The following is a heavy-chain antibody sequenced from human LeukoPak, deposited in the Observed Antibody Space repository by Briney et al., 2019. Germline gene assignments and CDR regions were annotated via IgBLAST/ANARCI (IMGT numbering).Heavy chain of an antibody. CDR2: INPSGGST. Sequence: ASVKVSCKASGYTFTSYYMHWVRQAPGQGLEWMGIINPSGGSTSYAQKFQGRVTMTRDMSTSTVYMELSSLRSEDTAVYYCARDMNCSSTSGCPLYRDVWGKGTTVTVSS. CDR3: ARDMNCSSTSGCPLYRDV. V-gene: IGHV1-46*01. CDR1: GYTFTSYY. J-gene: IGHJ6*03. D-gene: IGHD2-2*01.